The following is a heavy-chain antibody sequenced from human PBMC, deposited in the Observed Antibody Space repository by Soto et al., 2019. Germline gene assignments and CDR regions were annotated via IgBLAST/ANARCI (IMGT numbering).Heavy chain of an antibody. CDR1: GFTFRNYG. Sequence: GGSLRLSCAASGFTFRNYGMNWVRQAPEKGLEWVSYIGLGSSTKYYADSVEGRFTISRDNAKNSLYLQMNSLRAEDTAVYYCARDQLYYNDISGRPLNAFDVWGQGTMVTVS. D-gene: IGHD3-22*01. V-gene: IGHV3-48*01. J-gene: IGHJ3*01. CDR2: IGLGSSTK. CDR3: ARDQLYYNDISGRPLNAFDV.